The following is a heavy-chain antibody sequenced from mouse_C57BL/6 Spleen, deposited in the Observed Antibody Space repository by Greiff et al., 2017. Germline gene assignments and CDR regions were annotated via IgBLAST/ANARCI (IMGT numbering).Heavy chain of an antibody. J-gene: IGHJ2*01. V-gene: IGHV1-15*01. CDR1: GYTFTDYE. Sequence: VQRVESGAELVRPGASVTLSCKASGYTFTDYEMHWVKQTPVHGLEWIGAIDPETGGTAYNQKFKGKAILTADKSSSTAYMELRSLTSEDSAVYYCTSRGDYETDYWGQGTTLTVSS. CDR3: TSRGDYETDY. D-gene: IGHD2-4*01. CDR2: IDPETGGT.